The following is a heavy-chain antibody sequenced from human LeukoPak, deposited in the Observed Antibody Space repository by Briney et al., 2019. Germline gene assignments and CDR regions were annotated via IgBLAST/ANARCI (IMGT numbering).Heavy chain of an antibody. CDR3: AREWEWLDLHYDY. Sequence: PGGSLRLSCAASGFTVSSNYMSWVRQAPGKGLEWVSVIYSGGSTYYADSVKGRFTISRDNSKNTLYLQMNSLRAEDTAVYYCAREWEWLDLHYDYWGQGTLVTVSS. CDR1: GFTVSSNY. D-gene: IGHD3-3*01. J-gene: IGHJ4*02. V-gene: IGHV3-53*01. CDR2: IYSGGST.